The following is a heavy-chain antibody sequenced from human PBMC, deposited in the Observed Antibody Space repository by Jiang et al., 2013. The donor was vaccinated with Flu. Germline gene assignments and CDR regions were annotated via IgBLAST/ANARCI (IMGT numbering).Heavy chain of an antibody. V-gene: IGHV4-34*01. D-gene: IGHD6-13*01. CDR2: INHSGST. Sequence: LKPSETLSLTCAVYGVSFSNYYWTWIRQPPGEGLEWIGEINHSGSTNYNPSLKSRVTISVDTSKNQFSLKLSSVTAADTAVYYCARGIAAAGTWGWFDPWGQGTLVTVSS. CDR1: GVSFSNYY. CDR3: ARGIAAAGTWGWFDP. J-gene: IGHJ5*02.